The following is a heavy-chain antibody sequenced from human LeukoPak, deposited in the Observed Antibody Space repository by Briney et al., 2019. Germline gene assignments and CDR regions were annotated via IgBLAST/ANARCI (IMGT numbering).Heavy chain of an antibody. V-gene: IGHV3-43*02. Sequence: GGSLRLSCAASGFTFSSYAMSWVRQAPGKGLEWVSPISGDGGSTYYADSVKGRFTISRDNSKNSLYLQMNSLRTEDTALYYCAKDTQTVGIAVAGYGMDVWGQGTTVTVSS. CDR3: AKDTQTVGIAVAGYGMDV. J-gene: IGHJ6*02. D-gene: IGHD6-19*01. CDR1: GFTFSSYA. CDR2: ISGDGGST.